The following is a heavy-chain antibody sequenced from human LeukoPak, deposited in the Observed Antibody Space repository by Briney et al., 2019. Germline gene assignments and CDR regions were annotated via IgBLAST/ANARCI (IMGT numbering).Heavy chain of an antibody. V-gene: IGHV3-66*01. CDR3: ARAEAYYYYGMDV. Sequence: PGGSLRLSCAASGFTVSSNYMSWVRQAPGKGLEWVSVIYSGGSTYYADSVKGRFTISRDNSKNTLHLQMNSLRAEDTAVYYCARAEAYYYYGMDVWGQGTTVTVSS. CDR1: GFTVSSNY. CDR2: IYSGGST. J-gene: IGHJ6*02.